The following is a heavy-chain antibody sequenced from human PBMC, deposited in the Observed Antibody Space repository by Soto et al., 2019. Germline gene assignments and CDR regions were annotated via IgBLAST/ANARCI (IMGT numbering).Heavy chain of an antibody. J-gene: IGHJ6*02. CDR2: IWYDASNK. V-gene: IGHV3-33*01. CDR3: GRDSSSVRYRSGASCYSYGMDV. Sequence: GASVTLSCAASGFTSSSYGMHWVRQAPGKGLEWGAVIWYDASNKYYADSVKGRFTISRDNSKSTLYLQMNSLRAEDTAVYYWGRDSSSVRYRSGASCYSYGMDVCAQATTDTVS. CDR1: GFTSSSYG. D-gene: IGHD2-15*01.